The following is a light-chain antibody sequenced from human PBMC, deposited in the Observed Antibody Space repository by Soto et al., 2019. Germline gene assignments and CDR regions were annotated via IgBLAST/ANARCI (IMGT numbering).Light chain of an antibody. CDR1: QSLLHSNGYNY. V-gene: IGKV2-28*01. CDR2: LGY. J-gene: IGKJ4*01. Sequence: DIVMTQSPLSLPVTPGEPASISCRSSQSLLHSNGYNYLDWYLQKPGQSPQLLIYLGYNRASGVPDRFSGSGSGTDFTLKISRVEAEDVGVYYCMKALQSPLTFGGGTKVEIK. CDR3: MKALQSPLT.